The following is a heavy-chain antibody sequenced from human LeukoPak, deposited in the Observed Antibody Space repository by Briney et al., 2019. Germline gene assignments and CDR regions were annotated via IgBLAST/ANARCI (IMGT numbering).Heavy chain of an antibody. J-gene: IGHJ5*02. CDR3: ARDPYGGNWFDP. CDR1: GFTFSSYW. CDR2: IKEDGSEK. Sequence: QPGGSLRLSCAASGFTFSSYWMSWVRQAPGKGLEWVANIKEDGSEKYYVDSVKGRFTISRDNAKKSLYLQMNNLRAEDTAVYYCARDPYGGNWFDPWGQGTLVTVSS. D-gene: IGHD4-23*01. V-gene: IGHV3-7*01.